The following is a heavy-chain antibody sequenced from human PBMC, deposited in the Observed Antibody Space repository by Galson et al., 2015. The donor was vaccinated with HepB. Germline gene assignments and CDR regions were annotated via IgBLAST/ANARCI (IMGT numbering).Heavy chain of an antibody. Sequence: LRLSCAASGFTFSSYGMHWVRQAPGKGLEWVAVISYDGSNKYYADSVKGRFTISRDNSKNTLYLQMNSLRAEDTAVYYCAKDLAVAAPGDDYWGQGTLVTVSS. CDR1: GFTFSSYG. J-gene: IGHJ4*02. D-gene: IGHD6-19*01. V-gene: IGHV3-30*18. CDR2: ISYDGSNK. CDR3: AKDLAVAAPGDDY.